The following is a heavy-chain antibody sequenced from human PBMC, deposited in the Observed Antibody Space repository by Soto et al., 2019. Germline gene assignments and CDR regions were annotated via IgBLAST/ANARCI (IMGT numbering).Heavy chain of an antibody. CDR1: GGYIRSYY. J-gene: IGHJ1*01. CDR2: IYYSGST. CDR3: ARQGIAAGEDFQH. V-gene: IGHV4-59*08. D-gene: IGHD6-13*01. Sequence: ETLSLTCSVSGGYIRSYYWSWIRQPPGKGLEWVGYIYYSGSTNYNPSLKSRVTISVDTSKNQFSLKLSSVTAADTAVYYCARQGIAAGEDFQHWGQGTLVTVSS.